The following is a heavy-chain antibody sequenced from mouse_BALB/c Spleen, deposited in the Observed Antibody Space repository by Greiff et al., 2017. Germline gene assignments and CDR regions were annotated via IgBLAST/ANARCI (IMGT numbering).Heavy chain of an antibody. CDR1: GYAFSSSW. J-gene: IGHJ3*01. V-gene: IGHV1-82*01. Sequence: VQLQQSVPELVKPGASVKISCKASGYAFSSSWMNWVKQRPGQGLEWIGRIYPGDGDTNYNGKFKGKATLTADKSSSTAYMQLSSLTSVDSAVYFCARTHGSSYGFAYWGQGTLVTVSA. CDR2: IYPGDGDT. CDR3: ARTHGSSYGFAY. D-gene: IGHD1-1*01.